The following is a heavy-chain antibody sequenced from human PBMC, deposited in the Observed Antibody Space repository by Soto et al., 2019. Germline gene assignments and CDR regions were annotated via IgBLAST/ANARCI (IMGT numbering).Heavy chain of an antibody. J-gene: IGHJ5*02. CDR2: VYYNENT. CDR3: ARRERYYGSPGWFDP. Sequence: SETLSLTCTVSGGSISSFAYYWGWIRQPPGKGLEWIGTVYYNENTYYNPSLKSRVTISVDTAKNQFSLNLRSVTAADTAIYFCARRERYYGSPGWFDPWGQG. D-gene: IGHD3-10*01. CDR1: GGSISSFAYY. V-gene: IGHV4-39*01.